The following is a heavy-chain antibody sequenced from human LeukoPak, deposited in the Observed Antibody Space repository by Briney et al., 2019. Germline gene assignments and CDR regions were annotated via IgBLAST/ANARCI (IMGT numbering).Heavy chain of an antibody. CDR3: ARGLGEVDY. Sequence: SETLSLTCTVSGGSISSSGYYWGWIRQPPGKGLEWIGEINHGGRTNYNPSLESRVTMSVDTSKNQFSLNLSSVTAADTAVYYCARGLGEVDYWGQGTLVTVSS. CDR1: GGSISSSGYY. J-gene: IGHJ4*02. V-gene: IGHV4-39*07. CDR2: INHGGRT.